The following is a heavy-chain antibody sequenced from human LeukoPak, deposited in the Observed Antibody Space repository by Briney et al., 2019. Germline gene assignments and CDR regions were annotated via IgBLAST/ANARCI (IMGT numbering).Heavy chain of an antibody. CDR2: ISSNGGST. CDR3: ARDRDLVVPAAQYYYYFMDV. D-gene: IGHD2-2*01. V-gene: IGHV3-64*01. CDR1: GFSFSTYA. J-gene: IGHJ6*03. Sequence: GGSLRLSCAASGFSFSTYAMHWVRQAPGKGLEYVSSISSNGGSTYYANSVKGRFTISRDNSKNTLYLQMGSLRAEDMAVYYCARDRDLVVPAAQYYYYFMDVWGKGTTVTISS.